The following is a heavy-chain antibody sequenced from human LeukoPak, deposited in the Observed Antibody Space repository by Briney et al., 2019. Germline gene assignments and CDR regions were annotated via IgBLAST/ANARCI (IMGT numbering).Heavy chain of an antibody. CDR1: GFTFSSYA. CDR3: ARVVVFAISYYYYGMGV. V-gene: IGHV3-30-3*01. CDR2: ISYDGSNK. D-gene: IGHD2-15*01. J-gene: IGHJ6*02. Sequence: GGSLRLSCAASGFTFSSYAMHWVRQAPGKGLEWVAVISYDGSNKYYVDSVKGRFTISRDNSKNTLYLQMNSLRAEDTAVYYCARVVVFAISYYYYGMGVWGQGTTVTVSS.